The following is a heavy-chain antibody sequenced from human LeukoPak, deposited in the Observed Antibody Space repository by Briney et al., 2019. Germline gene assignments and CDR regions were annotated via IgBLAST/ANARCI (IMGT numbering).Heavy chain of an antibody. Sequence: PGGSLRLSCAASGFTFSSYGMHWVRQAPGKGLEWVAFIRYDGSNKYYADAVKGRFTISRDNSKNTLYLQMNSLRAEDTAVYYCAKDSTVVAATHNWFDPWGQGTLVTVSS. CDR2: IRYDGSNK. V-gene: IGHV3-30*02. CDR1: GFTFSSYG. J-gene: IGHJ5*02. D-gene: IGHD2-15*01. CDR3: AKDSTVVAATHNWFDP.